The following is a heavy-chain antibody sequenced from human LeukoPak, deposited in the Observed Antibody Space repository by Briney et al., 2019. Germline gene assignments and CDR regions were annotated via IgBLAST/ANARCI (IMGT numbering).Heavy chain of an antibody. Sequence: PSETLSLTCAVYGGSFSGYYWSWIRQPPGKGLEWIGEINHSGSTNYNPSLKSRVTISVDTSKNQFSLKPSSVTAADTAVYYCARLVAYDFWSGYPVGFDYWGQGTLVTVSS. D-gene: IGHD3-3*01. CDR2: INHSGST. CDR1: GGSFSGYY. V-gene: IGHV4-34*01. J-gene: IGHJ4*02. CDR3: ARLVAYDFWSGYPVGFDY.